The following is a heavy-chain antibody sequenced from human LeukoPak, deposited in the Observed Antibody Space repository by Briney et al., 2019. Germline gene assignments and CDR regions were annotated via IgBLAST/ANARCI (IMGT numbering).Heavy chain of an antibody. CDR1: GLTFSSHW. CDR2: ITNDGSST. J-gene: IGHJ4*02. V-gene: IGHV3-74*01. D-gene: IGHD2-21*01. Sequence: GALRLSCAASGLTFSSHWMHWVRQAPGKGLVWVSRITNDGSSTTYADSVKGRFTISRENSKNVLYLQMSSLRAEDTAVYYCAKDYNRGLPDYWGQGTLVIVSS. CDR3: AKDYNRGLPDY.